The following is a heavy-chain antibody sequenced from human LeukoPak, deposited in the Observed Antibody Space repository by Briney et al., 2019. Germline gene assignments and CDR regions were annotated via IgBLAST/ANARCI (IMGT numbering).Heavy chain of an antibody. CDR3: ARGRAAAGTDY. J-gene: IGHJ4*02. V-gene: IGHV4-34*01. Sequence: SETLSLTCAVYGGSFSGHYWSWIRQPPGKGLEWIGEINHSGSTNYNPSLKSRVTISVDTSKNQFSLKLSSVTAADTAVYYCARGRAAAGTDYWGQGTLVTVSS. CDR1: GGSFSGHY. CDR2: INHSGST. D-gene: IGHD6-13*01.